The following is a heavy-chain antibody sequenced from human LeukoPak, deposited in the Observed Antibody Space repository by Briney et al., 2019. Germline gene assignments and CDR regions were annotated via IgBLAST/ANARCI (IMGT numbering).Heavy chain of an antibody. Sequence: PGGSLRLSCAVSGFTFSSYAMSWVRQAPGKGLEWVSALSGSGSNTYYADSVKGRFTISRDNSKNTLYLQMNSLRAEDTAVYYCAKDRRPTTVVTYPSDWGQGTLVTVSS. CDR3: AKDRRPTTVVTYPSD. CDR1: GFTFSSYA. CDR2: LSGSGSNT. D-gene: IGHD4-11*01. J-gene: IGHJ4*02. V-gene: IGHV3-23*01.